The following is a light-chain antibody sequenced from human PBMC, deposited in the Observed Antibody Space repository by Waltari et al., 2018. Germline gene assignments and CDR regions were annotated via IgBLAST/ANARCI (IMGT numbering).Light chain of an antibody. CDR3: QQYNNWPLT. CDR1: QSVNSN. V-gene: IGKV3-15*01. CDR2: GAS. Sequence: EIVIMQSPATLSVSPGERATLSCRASQSVNSNLAWYQQRPGQAPRLLIYGASTTATGIPARFTGSGSGTEFTITISSLQSEDFAVYYCQQYNNWPLTVGGGTEVEIK. J-gene: IGKJ4*01.